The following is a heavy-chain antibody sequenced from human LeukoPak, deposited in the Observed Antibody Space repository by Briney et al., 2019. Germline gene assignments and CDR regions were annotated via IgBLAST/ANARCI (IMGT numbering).Heavy chain of an antibody. CDR3: ARDKRGYSDGLFDY. CDR2: IWYGGSNK. V-gene: IGHV3-33*01. Sequence: PGGSLRPSCAASGFTFSRYGMHWLRQAPGKGLEGVAVIWYGGSNKYYGDSVKGRFPISRHNSKNTLYLQINSLRPGDTAVYYCARDKRGYSDGLFDYWGQGTLVTVSS. J-gene: IGHJ4*02. D-gene: IGHD5-18*01. CDR1: GFTFSRYG.